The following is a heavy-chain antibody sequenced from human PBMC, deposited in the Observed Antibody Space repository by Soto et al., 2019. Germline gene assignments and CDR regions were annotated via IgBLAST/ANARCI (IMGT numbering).Heavy chain of an antibody. D-gene: IGHD5-18*01. CDR3: ARESLLDTTLDMYNWFDP. CDR1: GGSISTGDYF. V-gene: IGHV4-30-4*01. J-gene: IGHJ5*02. CDR2: FHYSGNT. Sequence: SETLSLTCTVSGGSISTGDYFWSWVRQPPGKGLEWVGNFHYSGNTYYNPSLKSRITISVDTSKNQFSLKLSSVTAADTAVYYCARESLLDTTLDMYNWFDPWGQGTLVTVSS.